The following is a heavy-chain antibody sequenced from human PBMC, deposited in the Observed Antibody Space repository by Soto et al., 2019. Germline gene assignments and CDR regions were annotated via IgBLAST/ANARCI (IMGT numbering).Heavy chain of an antibody. J-gene: IGHJ5*02. V-gene: IGHV4-4*07. Sequence: SETLCLTCTVSGASISGFYWSWIRKSAGKGLEWIGRIYATGTTDYNPSLKSRVMMSVXXXXXXFXLXLXXXTAAXTAVYYCVRDGTKNLRDSFDPSGQGLSLTVSS. CDR1: GASISGFY. CDR2: IYATGTT. CDR3: VRDGTKNLRDSFDP. D-gene: IGHD1-1*01.